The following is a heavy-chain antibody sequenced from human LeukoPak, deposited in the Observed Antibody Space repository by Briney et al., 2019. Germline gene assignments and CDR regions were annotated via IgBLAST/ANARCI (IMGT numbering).Heavy chain of an antibody. CDR3: ARGFLGAVDNLVAAKYFDY. J-gene: IGHJ4*02. Sequence: SETLSLTCAVYGGSFSGYYWSWIRQPPGNGLEWIGEINHSGSTNYNPSLKSRVTISVDTSKNQFSLKLSSVTAADTAVYYCARGFLGAVDNLVAAKYFDYWGQGTLVTVSS. D-gene: IGHD2-15*01. CDR1: GGSFSGYY. V-gene: IGHV4-34*01. CDR2: INHSGST.